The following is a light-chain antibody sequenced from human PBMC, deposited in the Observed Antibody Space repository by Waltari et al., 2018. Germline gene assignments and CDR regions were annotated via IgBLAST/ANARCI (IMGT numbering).Light chain of an antibody. CDR2: KIN. CDR1: SGSFSSTSY. CDR3: VLYMGSGIWV. V-gene: IGLV8-61*01. J-gene: IGLJ3*02. Sequence: QTVVTQEPSLSVSPGGTVTLTFALSSGSFSSTSYASWYQQTPGQAPRTLVYKINNRSSGVPDRFSGSMLGNKAALTITGAQAEDESDYYCVLYMGSGIWVFGGGTKLTVL.